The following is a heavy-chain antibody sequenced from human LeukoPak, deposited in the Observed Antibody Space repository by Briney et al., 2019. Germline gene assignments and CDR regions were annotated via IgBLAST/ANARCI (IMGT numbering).Heavy chain of an antibody. Sequence: SVKVSCKASGGTFSSYAISWVRQAPGQGLEWMGGIIPIFGTANYAQKFQGRVTITTDESTSTAYMELSSLGSEDTAVYYCARTERSIAVAGYNWFDPWGQGTLVTVSS. D-gene: IGHD6-19*01. V-gene: IGHV1-69*05. J-gene: IGHJ5*02. CDR2: IIPIFGTA. CDR1: GGTFSSYA. CDR3: ARTERSIAVAGYNWFDP.